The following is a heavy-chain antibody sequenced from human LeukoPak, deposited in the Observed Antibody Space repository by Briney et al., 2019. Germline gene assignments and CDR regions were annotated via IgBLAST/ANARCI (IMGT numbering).Heavy chain of an antibody. CDR1: GFTFRSYG. CDR2: IGGSGGRT. Sequence: PGGSLRLSCAASGFTFRSYGMNWVRQAPGKGLEWVSGIGGSGGRTYYADSVQGRFTISRDNAKNSLYLQMNSLRAEDTAVYYCARDSLDSSGPEVYFDYWGQGTLVTVSS. V-gene: IGHV3-23*01. CDR3: ARDSLDSSGPEVYFDY. D-gene: IGHD3-22*01. J-gene: IGHJ4*02.